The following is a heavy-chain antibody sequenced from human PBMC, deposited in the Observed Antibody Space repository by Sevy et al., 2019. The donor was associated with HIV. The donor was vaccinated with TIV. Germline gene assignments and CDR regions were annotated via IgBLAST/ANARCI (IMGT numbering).Heavy chain of an antibody. CDR1: GFTFSSYW. CDR2: IKQDGSEK. V-gene: IGHV3-7*03. Sequence: GGSLRLSCAASGFTFSSYWMSWVRQAPGKGLEWVANIKQDGSEKYYGDSLKGRFTISRVNAKNELYLQMDSLRAEDMAVYYCARDHGGDSSGWSDAVDIWGQGTMVTVSS. CDR3: ARDHGGDSSGWSDAVDI. J-gene: IGHJ3*02. D-gene: IGHD6-19*01.